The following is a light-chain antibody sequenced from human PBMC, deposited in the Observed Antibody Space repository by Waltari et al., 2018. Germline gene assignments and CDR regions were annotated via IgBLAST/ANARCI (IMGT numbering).Light chain of an antibody. CDR3: CSFAGSHTYVV. CDR2: DVS. V-gene: IGLV2-11*01. J-gene: IGLJ2*01. CDR1: SSDAGGYNY. Sequence: QSALTQPRSVSGSPGQSVTIPCTGTSSDAGGYNYVSWYQQHPGKAPKPMIYDVSKRPSGVPDRFSGSKSGNTASLTISGLQTEDEADYYCCSFAGSHTYVVFGGGTKLTVL.